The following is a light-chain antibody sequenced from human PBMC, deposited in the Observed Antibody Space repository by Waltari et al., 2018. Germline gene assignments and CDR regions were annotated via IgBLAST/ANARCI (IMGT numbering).Light chain of an antibody. CDR3: QQNYNTPST. J-gene: IGKJ2*02. CDR2: GAS. Sequence: DIQLTQSPSSLSASVGDRVSINCRASQSVTSYLNWYQQKPGKPPSLLIHGASSLQSGVPSRFSGSGSGTDFTLTINSLQPDDFATYYCQQNYNTPSTFGQGTKLDIK. V-gene: IGKV1-39*01. CDR1: QSVTSY.